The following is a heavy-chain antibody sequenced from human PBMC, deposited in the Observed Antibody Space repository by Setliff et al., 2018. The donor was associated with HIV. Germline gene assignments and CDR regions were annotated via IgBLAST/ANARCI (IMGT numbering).Heavy chain of an antibody. D-gene: IGHD3-10*01. CDR1: EYTFATYW. CDR2: IYPDDSNI. Sequence: PGESLKISCKGSEYTFATYWIGWVRQVPGKGLEWMAIIYPDDSNIRYNPSFQSRVTISVDKSISSASLHWSSLRTSDTAIYYCARHFGYNPGWFDSWGQGTLVTVSS. V-gene: IGHV5-51*01. CDR3: ARHFGYNPGWFDS. J-gene: IGHJ5*01.